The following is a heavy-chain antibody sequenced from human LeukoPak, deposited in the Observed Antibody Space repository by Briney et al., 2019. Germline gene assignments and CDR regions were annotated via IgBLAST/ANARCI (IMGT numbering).Heavy chain of an antibody. Sequence: GGSLRLSCLASGFTFSSKWMHWVRQVPGKGLMWVSRINPDGSITSCADSVRCRFTTSRDSSKNTLYLDMNTLWSEDTALYYCARDFLLVSPGDDFDFWGQGTLVTVSS. V-gene: IGHV3-74*01. D-gene: IGHD3-16*01. CDR1: GFTFSSKW. J-gene: IGHJ4*02. CDR3: ARDFLLVSPGDDFDF. CDR2: INPDGSIT.